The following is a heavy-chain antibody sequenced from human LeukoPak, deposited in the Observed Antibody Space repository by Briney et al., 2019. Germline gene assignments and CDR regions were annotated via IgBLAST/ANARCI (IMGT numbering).Heavy chain of an antibody. Sequence: GGSLRLSCAASGFTFSSYYMTWVRQVAGKGLEFVANIKVDGSDTNYVDSVKGRFTISRDNAKNSLSLQMNSLRAEDTAVYYCARGLFDSPHWFDFWGQGTLVTVSS. CDR3: ARGLFDSPHWFDF. D-gene: IGHD3-9*01. CDR2: IKVDGSDT. CDR1: GFTFSSYY. J-gene: IGHJ5*01. V-gene: IGHV3-7*01.